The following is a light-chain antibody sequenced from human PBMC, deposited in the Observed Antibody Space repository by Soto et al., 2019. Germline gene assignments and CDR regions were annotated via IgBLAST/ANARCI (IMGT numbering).Light chain of an antibody. J-gene: IGLJ3*02. Sequence: QSALTQPRSVSGSPGQSVAISCTRTSSDVGTFDFVSWYQQHPGKAPKLMLYDVTKRPSGVPDRFSGSKSGDTVSLTISGVQAEDDADYYCCVYTASDSVFGGGTKLTVL. CDR2: DVT. CDR3: CVYTASDSV. CDR1: SSDVGTFDF. V-gene: IGLV2-11*01.